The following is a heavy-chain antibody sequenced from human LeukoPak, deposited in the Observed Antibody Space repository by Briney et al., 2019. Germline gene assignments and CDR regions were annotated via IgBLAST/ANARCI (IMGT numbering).Heavy chain of an antibody. CDR1: GGSISSYY. CDR3: ARTLHGDLLNDY. J-gene: IGHJ4*02. V-gene: IGHV4-59*01. CDR2: IYYSGST. Sequence: SEALSLTCTVSGGSISSYYWSWIRQPPGKGLEWIGYIYYSGSTNYNPSLKSRVTISVDTSKNQFSLKLSSVTAADTAVYYCARTLHGDLLNDYWGQGTLVTVSS. D-gene: IGHD3-10*01.